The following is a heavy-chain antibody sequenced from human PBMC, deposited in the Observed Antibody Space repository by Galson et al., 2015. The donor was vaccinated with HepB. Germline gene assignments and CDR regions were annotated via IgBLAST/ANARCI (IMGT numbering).Heavy chain of an antibody. J-gene: IGHJ4*02. CDR3: AKMSVGCFDY. V-gene: IGHV5-51*01. CDR2: IYPGDSDT. Sequence: QSGAEVKKPGESLKISCKGSGYIFSNYWIVWVRQMPGKGLEFMGIIYPGDSDTKYSPSFQGQVTISADKSTSTAYLQWSSLKASGTAMYYCAKMSVGCFDYWGQGTLVTVAS. CDR1: GYIFSNYW. D-gene: IGHD1-26*01.